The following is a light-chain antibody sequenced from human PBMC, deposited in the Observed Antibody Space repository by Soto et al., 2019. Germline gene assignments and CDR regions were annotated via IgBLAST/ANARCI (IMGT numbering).Light chain of an antibody. CDR3: HHYNNFPPYT. Sequence: DIVMTQSPATLSVSPGETATLSCRASQTISSDLAWYQQKPGQTPRLLIFGASNRATGIPARFSGSGSGTDFTLTISSLQSEDFAAYYCHHYNNFPPYTFGQGTRLEIK. V-gene: IGKV3D-15*01. J-gene: IGKJ5*01. CDR1: QTISSD. CDR2: GAS.